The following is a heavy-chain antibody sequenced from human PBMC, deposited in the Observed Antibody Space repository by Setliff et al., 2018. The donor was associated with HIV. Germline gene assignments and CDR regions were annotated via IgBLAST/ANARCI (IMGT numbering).Heavy chain of an antibody. CDR1: GGSINGSNW. CDR2: IYHTGNT. CDR3: ARASAERSSVRGLAIAFDI. Sequence: SETLSLTCAVSGGSINGSNWWSWVRQPPGKGLEWIGEIYHTGNTYYKPSLKSPLSMSVDTSKNQFSLDLTSVTAADTAVYYCARASAERSSVRGLAIAFDIWGQGTMVTVSS. V-gene: IGHV4-4*02. J-gene: IGHJ3*02. D-gene: IGHD3-10*01.